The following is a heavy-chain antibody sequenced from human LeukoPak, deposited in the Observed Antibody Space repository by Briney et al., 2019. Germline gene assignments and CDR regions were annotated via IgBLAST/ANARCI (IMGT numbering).Heavy chain of an antibody. D-gene: IGHD3-22*01. CDR2: IKQDGSET. V-gene: IGHV3-7*01. J-gene: IGHJ1*01. CDR1: GLTFSNHY. CDR3: ATYSSLNRREFQY. Sequence: GGSLRLSCAASGLTFSNHYMSWVRQAPGKGLEWVANIKQDGSETFYVDSVKGRFTHSRDNAKNSVYLQMNSLRAEDTAVYYCATYSSLNRREFQYWGQGTLLTVSS.